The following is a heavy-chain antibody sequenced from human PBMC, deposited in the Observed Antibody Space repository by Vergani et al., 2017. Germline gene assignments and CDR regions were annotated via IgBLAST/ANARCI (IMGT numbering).Heavy chain of an antibody. J-gene: IGHJ4*02. D-gene: IGHD1-26*01. CDR2: INHSGST. V-gene: IGHV4-34*01. CDR3: ASSGRAVPRRYDY. Sequence: QVQLQQWGAGLLKPSETLSLTCAVYGGSFSGYYWSWIRQPPGKGLEWIGEINHSGSTNYNPSIKSRVTISVDTSKNQFSLKLSSVTAADSAVYYCASSGRAVPRRYDYWGQGTLVTVSS. CDR1: GGSFSGYY.